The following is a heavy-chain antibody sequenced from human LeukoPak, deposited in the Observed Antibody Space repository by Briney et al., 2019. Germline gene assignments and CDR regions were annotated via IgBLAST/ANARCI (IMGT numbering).Heavy chain of an antibody. Sequence: GGSLRLSCTVSGITLSNYGMSWVRQAPGKGLEWVAGISDSGGRTTYADSVKGRFTVSRDSPKNTLYLQMNRLRAEDTALYFCAKRGVVIRVILVGFHKEAYYFDSWGQGALVTVSS. D-gene: IGHD3-22*01. CDR2: ISDSGGRT. J-gene: IGHJ4*02. CDR3: AKRGVVIRVILVGFHKEAYYFDS. CDR1: GITLSNYG. V-gene: IGHV3-23*01.